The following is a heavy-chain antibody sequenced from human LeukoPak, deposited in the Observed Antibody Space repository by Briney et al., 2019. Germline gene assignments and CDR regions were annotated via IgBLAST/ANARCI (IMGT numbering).Heavy chain of an antibody. CDR3: AIYGSGSYYTRTPSDY. Sequence: GSLRLSCAASGFTFSSYSMNWVRQAPGKGLEWVSSISSSSSYIYYADSVKGRFTISRDNSKNTLYLQMNSLRAEDTAVYYCAIYGSGSYYTRTPSDYWGQGTLVTVSS. D-gene: IGHD3-10*01. CDR2: ISSSSSYI. V-gene: IGHV3-21*04. CDR1: GFTFSSYS. J-gene: IGHJ4*02.